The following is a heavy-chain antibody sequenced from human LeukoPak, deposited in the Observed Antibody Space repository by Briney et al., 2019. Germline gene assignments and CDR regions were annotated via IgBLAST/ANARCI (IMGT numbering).Heavy chain of an antibody. CDR2: IIPILGIA. CDR1: GGTFSSYA. J-gene: IGHJ3*02. V-gene: IGHV1-69*04. CDR3: ALEMATIKAFDI. D-gene: IGHD5-24*01. Sequence: ASVKVSCKASGGTFSSYAISWVRQAPGQGLEWMGRIIPILGIANYAQKFQGRVTITADKSTSTAYMELSSLRSRDTAVYYCALEMATIKAFDIWGQGTMVTVSS.